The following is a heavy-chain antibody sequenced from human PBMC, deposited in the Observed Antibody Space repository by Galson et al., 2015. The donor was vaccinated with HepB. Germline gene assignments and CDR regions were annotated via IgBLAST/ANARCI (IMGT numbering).Heavy chain of an antibody. Sequence: SLRLSCAASGFTFSTYPMHWVRQAPGKGLEWVATISYDGNNKYYAGSVKGRFTISRDNSKNTLYVQMNSLRAEDTAVYYCAREIRTRYCSSTSCYIGWLDPWGQGTLVTVSS. CDR1: GFTFSTYP. CDR3: AREIRTRYCSSTSCYIGWLDP. V-gene: IGHV3-30-3*01. CDR2: ISYDGNNK. D-gene: IGHD2-2*02. J-gene: IGHJ5*02.